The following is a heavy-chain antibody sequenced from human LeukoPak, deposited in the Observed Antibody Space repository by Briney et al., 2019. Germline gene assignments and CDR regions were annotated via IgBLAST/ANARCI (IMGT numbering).Heavy chain of an antibody. CDR3: AREHWGSTLPGY. V-gene: IGHV4-38-2*02. Sequence: SETLSLTCSVSGYSISSGYNWGWIRQPPGKGPEWIGSTHHSGATFYNPSLKSRVTISVDTSKNQVSLKLSSVTAADTAVYYCAREHWGSTLPGYWGQGTLVIVSS. CDR2: THHSGAT. CDR1: GYSISSGYN. J-gene: IGHJ4*02. D-gene: IGHD3-16*01.